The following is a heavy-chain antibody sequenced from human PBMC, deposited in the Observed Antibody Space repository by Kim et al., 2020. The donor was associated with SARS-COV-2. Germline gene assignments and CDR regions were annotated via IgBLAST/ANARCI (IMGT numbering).Heavy chain of an antibody. J-gene: IGHJ4*02. Sequence: GGSLRLSCVASGFTFGDYAMHWVRQAPGKGLEWVSGLSWNSGSIGYADSVKGRFTISRDNAKKSLHLQMNSLRAEDTAFYYCAKDPRVPVPGTWGYFDYWGQGTLVTVSS. CDR2: LSWNSGSI. D-gene: IGHD6-19*01. V-gene: IGHV3-9*01. CDR1: GFTFGDYA. CDR3: AKDPRVPVPGTWGYFDY.